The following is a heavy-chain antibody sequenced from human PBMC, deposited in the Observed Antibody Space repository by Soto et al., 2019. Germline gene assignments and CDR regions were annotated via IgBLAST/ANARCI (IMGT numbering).Heavy chain of an antibody. CDR2: ISNSWST. V-gene: IGHV4-59*01. CDR3: AATPRY. CDR1: GGSITGYH. J-gene: IGHJ4*02. Sequence: SETLSLTCNVSGGSITGYHWSWIRQPPGKGLEWIGYISNSWSTNYNPSLETRVTISVETSKNQVSLNLIFVTAADTAVYYCAATPRYWGQGTLVTVSS.